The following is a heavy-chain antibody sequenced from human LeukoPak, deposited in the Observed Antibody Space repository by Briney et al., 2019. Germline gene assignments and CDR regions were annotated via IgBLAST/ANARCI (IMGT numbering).Heavy chain of an antibody. CDR2: FDPEDGGT. D-gene: IGHD3-3*01. CDR1: GYTLTELS. V-gene: IGHV1-24*01. CDR3: ATDPFRDLPPYYYYGMDV. J-gene: IGHJ6*02. Sequence: ASVKVSCKVSGYTLTELSMHWVRQAPGKGLEWMGGFDPEDGGTIYAQKFQGRVTMTEDTSTDTAYMELSSLRSEDTAVYYCATDPFRDLPPYYYYGMDVWGQGTTVTVSS.